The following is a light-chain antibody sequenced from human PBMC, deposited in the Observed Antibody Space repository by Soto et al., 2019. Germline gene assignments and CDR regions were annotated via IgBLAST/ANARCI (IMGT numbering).Light chain of an antibody. V-gene: IGKV3-11*01. CDR2: GAS. CDR3: QQRSNWPRT. J-gene: IGKJ1*01. Sequence: EFVLTQSPGTLSLSPGERATLSCRASQTVRNNYLAWYQQKPGQAPRLLIYGASTRATGIPARFSGSGSGTDFTLTISSLEPEEFAVYYCQQRSNWPRTFGQGTKVDIK. CDR1: QTVRNNY.